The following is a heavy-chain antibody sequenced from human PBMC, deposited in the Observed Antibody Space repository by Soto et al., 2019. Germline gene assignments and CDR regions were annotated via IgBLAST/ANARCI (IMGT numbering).Heavy chain of an antibody. J-gene: IGHJ4*02. V-gene: IGHV1-69*04. CDR3: ARDRNDILTGYYFIDY. CDR1: GGTFSSYT. CDR2: IIPILGIA. Sequence: SVKVSCKASGGTFSSYTITWVRQAPGQGLEWMGRIIPILGIANYAQKFQGRVTITADKSTSTAYMELSSLRSEDTAVYYCARDRNDILTGYYFIDYWGQGTLVTVSS. D-gene: IGHD3-9*01.